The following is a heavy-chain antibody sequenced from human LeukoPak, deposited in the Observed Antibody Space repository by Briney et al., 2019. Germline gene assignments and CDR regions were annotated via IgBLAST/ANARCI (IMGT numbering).Heavy chain of an antibody. CDR1: GGTFSSYA. D-gene: IGHD3-16*01. J-gene: IGHJ4*02. Sequence: ASVKVSCKASGGTFSSYAISWVRQAPGQGLEWMGGIIPIFGTANYAQKFQGRVTITADESTCTAYMELSSLRSEDTAVYYCARLLGGLNNVKWGQGTMVTVSS. V-gene: IGHV1-69*13. CDR2: IIPIFGTA. CDR3: ARLLGGLNNVK.